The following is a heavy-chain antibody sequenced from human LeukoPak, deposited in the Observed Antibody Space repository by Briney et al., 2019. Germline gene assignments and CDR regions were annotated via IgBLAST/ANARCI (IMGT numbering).Heavy chain of an antibody. CDR2: IWYDGSNK. CDR3: ATDTWNYFDF. V-gene: IGHV3-33*01. CDR1: GFTFRSYG. D-gene: IGHD3-16*01. Sequence: GRSLRLSCAASGFTFRSYGMHWVRQATGKGLEWVAVIWYDGSNKYYTDSVKGRFTISRDNSKNTLYLQMNSLRAEDTVVYYCATDTWNYFDFWGQGTLVTVSS. J-gene: IGHJ4*02.